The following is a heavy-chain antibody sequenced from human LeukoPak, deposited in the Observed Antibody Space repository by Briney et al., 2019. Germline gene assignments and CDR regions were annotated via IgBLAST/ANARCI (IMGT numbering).Heavy chain of an antibody. J-gene: IGHJ4*03. D-gene: IGHD4-17*01. Sequence: GGSLRLSCTASGFTFSSYAMNWVRQAPGKGLEWVSSISSTSRYTYYADSLKGRFTISRDNARNSLYLQMDSLRAEDTAIYYCARVGDYTDYAPDYSGLGTLVTVSS. CDR3: ARVGDYTDYAPDY. V-gene: IGHV3-21*06. CDR1: GFTFSSYA. CDR2: ISSTSRYT.